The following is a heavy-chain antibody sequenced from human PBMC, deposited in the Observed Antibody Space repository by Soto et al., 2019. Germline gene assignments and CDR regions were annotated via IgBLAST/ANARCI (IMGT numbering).Heavy chain of an antibody. Sequence: PGESLKISCKGSGYSFTSYWISWVRQMPGKGLEWMGRIDPSDSYTNYSPSFQGHVTISADKSISTAYLQWSSLKASDTAMYYCARLECRNRDLSHFDYWGRGTLVTVSS. CDR1: GYSFTSYW. V-gene: IGHV5-10-1*01. D-gene: IGHD2-21*02. CDR3: ARLECRNRDLSHFDY. CDR2: IDPSDSYT. J-gene: IGHJ4*02.